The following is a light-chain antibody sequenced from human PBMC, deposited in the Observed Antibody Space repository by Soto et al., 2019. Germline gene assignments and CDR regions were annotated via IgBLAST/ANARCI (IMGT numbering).Light chain of an antibody. CDR1: QSVASSF. J-gene: IGKJ1*01. Sequence: EIVLTQSPGTLSLSPGERATLSCRASQSVASSFLAWYQQKPGQAPRLLISDASTRATGIPARFSGSGSGTEFTLTISSLQSEDFAVYYCQQYDDWPPWTFGQGTKVDI. V-gene: IGKV3-15*01. CDR2: DAS. CDR3: QQYDDWPPWT.